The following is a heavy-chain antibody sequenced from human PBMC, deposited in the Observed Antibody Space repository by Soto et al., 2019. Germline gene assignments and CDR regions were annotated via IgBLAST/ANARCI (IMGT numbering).Heavy chain of an antibody. Sequence: SETLSLTCTVSGGSINDYYWSWIRQPAGKGLEWIGHIYNSGSTNYSPSLKSRVTILGDASKNQFSLKLSAVTAADTAVYYCAKGGAGCTSTSCYTSGCLDPWGQGTLVTVSS. D-gene: IGHD2-2*02. CDR2: IYNSGST. CDR3: AKGGAGCTSTSCYTSGCLDP. CDR1: GGSINDYY. J-gene: IGHJ5*02. V-gene: IGHV4-4*07.